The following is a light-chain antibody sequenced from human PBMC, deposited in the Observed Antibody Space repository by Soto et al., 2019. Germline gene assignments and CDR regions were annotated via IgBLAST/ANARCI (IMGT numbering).Light chain of an antibody. CDR1: QGVSSN. CDR2: GAS. CDR3: QQYDYWPPWDT. Sequence: EIVVTQSPVTLSVSPGERATLSCSASQGVSSNLAWHQQKPGQAPRLLIYGASTRATGVPTRFSGSGSGTEFTLTISSLQSEDFAVYYCQQYDYWPPWDTFGQGTKLEIK. V-gene: IGKV3-15*01. J-gene: IGKJ2*01.